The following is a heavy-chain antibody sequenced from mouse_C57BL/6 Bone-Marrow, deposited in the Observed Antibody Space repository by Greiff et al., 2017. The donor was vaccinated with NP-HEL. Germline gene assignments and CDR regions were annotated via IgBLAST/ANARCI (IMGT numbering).Heavy chain of an antibody. CDR3: TTEGVRGAMDY. CDR1: GFNIKDDY. CDR2: IDPENGDT. D-gene: IGHD2-2*01. V-gene: IGHV14-4*01. J-gene: IGHJ4*01. Sequence: VQLKQSGAELVRPGASVKLSCTASGFNIKDDYMHWVKQRPEQGLEWIGWIDPENGDTEYASKFQGKATITADTSSNTAYLQLSSLTSEDTAVYYCTTEGVRGAMDYWGQGTSVTVSS.